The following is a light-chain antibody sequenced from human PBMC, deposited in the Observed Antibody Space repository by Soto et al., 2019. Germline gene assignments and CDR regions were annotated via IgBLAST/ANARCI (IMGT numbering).Light chain of an antibody. CDR1: QSVSSN. CDR3: QQYDNWPQT. CDR2: GAS. J-gene: IGKJ1*01. Sequence: EIVMTPSPATLSVSPGERATLSCRASQSVSSNLAWYQQKPGQAPRLLIYGASTRATGIPARFSGSGSGTEFTFTISSLESEDFAVYYCQQYDNWPQTFGQGTKVDIK. V-gene: IGKV3-15*01.